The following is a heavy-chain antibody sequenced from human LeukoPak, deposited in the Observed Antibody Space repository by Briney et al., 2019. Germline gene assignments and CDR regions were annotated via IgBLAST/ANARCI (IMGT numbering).Heavy chain of an antibody. CDR3: AKDERNWNYNLASQTYD. CDR1: GYTLTELS. V-gene: IGHV1-24*01. D-gene: IGHD1-7*01. J-gene: IGHJ4*02. Sequence: ASVKVSCKVSGYTLTELSMHWVRQAPGKGLEWMGGFDPEDGETIYAQKFQGRVTMTEDTSTDTAYMELSSLRAEDTAVYYCAKDERNWNYNLASQTYDWGQGTRVTVSS. CDR2: FDPEDGET.